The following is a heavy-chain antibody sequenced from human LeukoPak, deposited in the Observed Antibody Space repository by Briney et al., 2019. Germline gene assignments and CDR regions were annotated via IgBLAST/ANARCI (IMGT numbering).Heavy chain of an antibody. CDR2: INPNSGGT. J-gene: IGHJ3*02. CDR3: ARGPRPNWYYYDSSGYRDLDAFDI. V-gene: IGHV1-2*06. D-gene: IGHD3-22*01. Sequence: ASVKVSCKASGYTFTGYYMHWVRQAPGQGLEWMGRINPNSGGTNYAQKFQGRVTMTRDTSISTAYMVLSRLRSDDTAVYYCARGPRPNWYYYDSSGYRDLDAFDIWGQGTMVTVSS. CDR1: GYTFTGYY.